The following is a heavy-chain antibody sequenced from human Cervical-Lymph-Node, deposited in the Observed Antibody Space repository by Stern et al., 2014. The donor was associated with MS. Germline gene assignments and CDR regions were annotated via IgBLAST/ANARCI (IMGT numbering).Heavy chain of an antibody. V-gene: IGHV1-69*06. J-gene: IGHJ5*02. CDR3: ARGTGDNWFDP. CDR2: LMRPVGTA. D-gene: IGHD3-10*01. Sequence: VQLVQSGADVKKPGSAVRISCKASGGVSWLRQAPWQGLESMGGLMRPVGTAHYAQRLQGRLTSTDDTSSNTNSLDMRRRRTCHTAVYYCARGTGDNWFDPWGQGTLVSVSS. CDR1: GGV.